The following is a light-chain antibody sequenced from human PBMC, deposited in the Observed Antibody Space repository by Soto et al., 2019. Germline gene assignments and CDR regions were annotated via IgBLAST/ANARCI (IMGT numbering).Light chain of an antibody. V-gene: IGKV3-20*01. CDR1: QTVNSDY. CDR2: ATS. Sequence: EIVLTQSPGTLSLSPGETATLSCRASQTVNSDYLAWFQQRPGQAPRLLIFATSRRATDIPDRFSGSGSRTDFPLAIRRLEPEDFAVYYCHQFGYSPRTFGQGTKVE. CDR3: HQFGYSPRT. J-gene: IGKJ1*01.